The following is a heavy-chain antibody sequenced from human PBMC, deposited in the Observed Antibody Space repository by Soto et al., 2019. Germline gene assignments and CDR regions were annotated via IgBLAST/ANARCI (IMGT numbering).Heavy chain of an antibody. Sequence: LSETLSLTCTVSGDTITSFSWNWIRQSAGKGLEWIGRLSTTGNTHYNPSLESRVTMSLDTSKNQFSLKLTSVTAADTAVYYCEGESGENWSYEAYWGQGTLVTVPQ. V-gene: IGHV4-4*07. CDR2: LSTTGNT. J-gene: IGHJ4*02. D-gene: IGHD1-7*01. CDR3: EGESGENWSYEAY. CDR1: GDTITSFS.